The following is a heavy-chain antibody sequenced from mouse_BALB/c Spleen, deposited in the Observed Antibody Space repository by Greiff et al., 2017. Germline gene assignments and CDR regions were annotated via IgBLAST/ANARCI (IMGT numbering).Heavy chain of an antibody. J-gene: IGHJ3*01. CDR1: GYTFTSYY. V-gene: IGHV1S81*02. Sequence: VQLQESGAELVKPGASVKLSCKASGYTFTSYYMYWVKQRPGQGLEWIGEINPSNGGTNFNEKFKSKATLTVDKSSSTAYMQLSSLTSEDSAVYYCTRGGVPAWFAYWGQGTLVTVSA. CDR3: TRGGVPAWFAY. CDR2: INPSNGGT.